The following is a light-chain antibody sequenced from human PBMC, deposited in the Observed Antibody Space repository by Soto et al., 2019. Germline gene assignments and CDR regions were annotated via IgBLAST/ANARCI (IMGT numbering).Light chain of an antibody. Sequence: DVPISQYPTTLSASVGDRVTITCRASQSISTYLAWYQQKPGKAPKLLIYAASSLQSGVPSRFSGSGSGTDFTLTISSLQPEDFATYYCQQSYSTPPAFGQGTKVDI. J-gene: IGKJ1*01. V-gene: IGKV1-39*01. CDR2: AAS. CDR3: QQSYSTPPA. CDR1: QSISTY.